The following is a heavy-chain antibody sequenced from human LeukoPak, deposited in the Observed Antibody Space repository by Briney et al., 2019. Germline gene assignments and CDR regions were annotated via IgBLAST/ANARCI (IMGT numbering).Heavy chain of an antibody. D-gene: IGHD3-10*01. Sequence: PSETLSLTCFVSGYAINIDYSWGWIRQSPGKGLEWIGVISPKGITYYNPSLRGRVTISEDTSKNQFSLNLRSMTATDTAVYYCASLGWFGELNSDAFDIWGQGTMVAVSS. CDR2: ISPKGIT. CDR3: ASLGWFGELNSDAFDI. CDR1: GYAINIDYS. V-gene: IGHV4-38-2*01. J-gene: IGHJ3*02.